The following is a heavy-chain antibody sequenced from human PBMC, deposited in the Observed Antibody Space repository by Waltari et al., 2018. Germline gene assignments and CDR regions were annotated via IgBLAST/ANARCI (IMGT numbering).Heavy chain of an antibody. CDR1: GGTFSSYA. D-gene: IGHD2-15*01. V-gene: IGHV1-69*01. Sequence: QVQLVQSGAEVKKPGSSVKVACKASGGTFSSYAISWVRRSPGQGLEWMGGIILIFGTASYDKKFQGGATNTADDSTRTAYMELSSLRSEDTAVYYCARGTGWKPCAFDIWGQGTMVTVSS. CDR3: ARGTGWKPCAFDI. J-gene: IGHJ3*02. CDR2: IILIFGTA.